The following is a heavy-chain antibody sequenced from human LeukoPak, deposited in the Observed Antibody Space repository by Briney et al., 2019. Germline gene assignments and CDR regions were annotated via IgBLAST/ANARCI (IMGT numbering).Heavy chain of an antibody. CDR2: IKQDGSEK. Sequence: PGGSLRLSCAASGFTFSSYWMSGVGQAPGKGLEWVANIKQDGSEKYYVASVKGRFTISRDNAKNSLHMQRTGLRAEATAVYYWARAQWELRGVGSYFDYWGQGTLVTVSS. CDR3: ARAQWELRGVGSYFDY. J-gene: IGHJ4*02. CDR1: GFTFSSYW. V-gene: IGHV3-7*01. D-gene: IGHD1-26*01.